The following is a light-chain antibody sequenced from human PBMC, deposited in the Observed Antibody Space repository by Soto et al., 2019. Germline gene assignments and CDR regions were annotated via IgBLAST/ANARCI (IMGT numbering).Light chain of an antibody. CDR1: QSISSSF. CDR2: VAS. V-gene: IGKV3-20*01. Sequence: EFVLTQSPGTLSLSPGERATLSCRASQSISSSFLAWYQQKPGQAPRLLIYVASSRCTGIPDRFSGSGSGTDFTLTISRLEPEDFAVYYCQHYGSSPPLTFGGGTKVEIK. J-gene: IGKJ4*01. CDR3: QHYGSSPPLT.